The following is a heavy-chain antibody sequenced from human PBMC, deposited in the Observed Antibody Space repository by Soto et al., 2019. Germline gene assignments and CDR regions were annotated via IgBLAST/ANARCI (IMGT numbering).Heavy chain of an antibody. J-gene: IGHJ4*02. CDR2: ISYDGSNK. CDR3: ARERRSIDY. V-gene: IGHV3-30-3*01. CDR1: GFTFSSYA. Sequence: GGSLRLSCAASGFTFSSYAMHWVRQAPGKGLEWVAVISYDGSNKYYADSVKGRFTISRDNSKNTLYLQMNSLRAEDTAVYYCARERRSIDYWDQGTLVTVSS.